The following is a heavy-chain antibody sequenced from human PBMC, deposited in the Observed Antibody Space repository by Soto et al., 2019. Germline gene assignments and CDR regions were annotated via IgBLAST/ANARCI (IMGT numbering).Heavy chain of an antibody. V-gene: IGHV3-33*01. D-gene: IGHD3-22*01. CDR1: GFTFSSYG. CDR2: IWYDGSNK. J-gene: IGHJ3*02. Sequence: GGSLRLSCAASGFTFSSYGMHWVRQAPGKGLEWVAVIWYDGSNKYYADSVKGRFTISRDNSKNTLYLQMNSLRAEDTAVYYCARVSNYYDSSGYQYDAFDIWGQGTMVTVSS. CDR3: ARVSNYYDSSGYQYDAFDI.